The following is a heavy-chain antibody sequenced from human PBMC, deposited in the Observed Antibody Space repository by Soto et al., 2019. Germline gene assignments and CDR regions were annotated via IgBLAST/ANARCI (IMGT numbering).Heavy chain of an antibody. CDR2: INPSGGST. CDR1: GYTFTSYY. CDR3: ARGRYSSGLLDY. Sequence: QVQLVQSGAEVKKPGASVKVSCKASGYTFTSYYMHWVRQAPGQGLEWMGIINPSGGSTSYAQKFKGRVTMTRDTSTSPVYMELSSLRCEDTAVYYCARGRYSSGLLDYWGQGTLVTVSS. D-gene: IGHD5-18*01. V-gene: IGHV1-46*03. J-gene: IGHJ4*02.